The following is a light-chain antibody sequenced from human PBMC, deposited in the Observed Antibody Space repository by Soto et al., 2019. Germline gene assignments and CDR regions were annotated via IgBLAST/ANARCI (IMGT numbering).Light chain of an antibody. V-gene: IGKV3-20*01. J-gene: IGKJ4*01. CDR1: QSVSSSY. CDR2: GAS. Sequence: EIVLTQSPGTLSLSPGERATLSCRASQSVSSSYLAWYQQKPGQAPRLLIYGASSRATGIPDRFSGSGSGTALTITISRREHEDFAVYYCQQYGSSPIFGGGTKVELK. CDR3: QQYGSSPI.